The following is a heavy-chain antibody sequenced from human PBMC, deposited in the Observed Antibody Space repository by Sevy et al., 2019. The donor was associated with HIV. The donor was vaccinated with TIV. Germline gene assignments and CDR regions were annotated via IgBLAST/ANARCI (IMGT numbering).Heavy chain of an antibody. D-gene: IGHD3-22*01. Sequence: GGSLLSCAASGFTFSSYVMHWVRQAPGKGLEWVAVISYDGSNKYYADSVKGRFTISRDNSKNTLYLQMNSLRAEDTAVYYCARPGISSGYLYYFDYWGQGTLVTVSS. V-gene: IGHV3-30*04. J-gene: IGHJ4*02. CDR2: ISYDGSNK. CDR1: GFTFSSYV. CDR3: ARPGISSGYLYYFDY.